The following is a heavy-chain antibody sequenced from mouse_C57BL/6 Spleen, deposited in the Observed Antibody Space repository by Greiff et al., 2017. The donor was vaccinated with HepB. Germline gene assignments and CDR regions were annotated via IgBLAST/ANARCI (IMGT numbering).Heavy chain of an antibody. D-gene: IGHD1-1*01. CDR3: ARGGYGSSPYYFDY. V-gene: IGHV3-6*01. CDR1: GYSITSGYY. CDR2: ISYDGSN. Sequence: EVQVVESGPGLVKPSQSLSLTCSVTGYSITSGYYWNWIRQFPGNKLEWMGYISYDGSNNYNPSLKNRISITRDTSKNQFFLKLNSVTTEDTATYYCARGGYGSSPYYFDYWGQGTTLTVSS. J-gene: IGHJ2*01.